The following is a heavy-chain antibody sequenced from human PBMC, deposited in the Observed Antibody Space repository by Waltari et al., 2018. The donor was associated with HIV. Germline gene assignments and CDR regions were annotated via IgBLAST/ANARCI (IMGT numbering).Heavy chain of an antibody. V-gene: IGHV3-48*02. D-gene: IGHD5-12*01. J-gene: IGHJ4*02. CDR2: ISNSGSAI. CDR1: GFTFSSYN. CDR3: ARDLVAPGNFFDY. Sequence: EVQLVESGGGLVQPGGSLRLSCAASGFTFSSYNMNWVRRAPGRGLEWLSSISNSGSAIYYADSVKGRFTSSRDNAKNSLYLQMNSLRDEDTAVYYCARDLVAPGNFFDYWGQGTLVTVSS.